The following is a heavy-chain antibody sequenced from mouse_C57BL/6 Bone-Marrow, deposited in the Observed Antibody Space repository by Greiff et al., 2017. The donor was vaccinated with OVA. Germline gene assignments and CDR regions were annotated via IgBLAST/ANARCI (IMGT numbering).Heavy chain of an antibody. CDR1: GFTFSDYG. V-gene: IGHV5-15*01. Sequence: ELKLVESGGGLVQPGGSLKLSCAASGFTFSDYGMAWVRQAPRKGPEWVAFISNLAYSIYYADTVTGRFTISRENAKNTLYLEMSRLRSEDTAMYYCARRNHYYAMDYWGQGTSVTVSS. CDR2: ISNLAYSI. CDR3: ARRNHYYAMDY. J-gene: IGHJ4*01.